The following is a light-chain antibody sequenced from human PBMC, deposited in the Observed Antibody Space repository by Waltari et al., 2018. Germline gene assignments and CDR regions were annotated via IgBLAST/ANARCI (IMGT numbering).Light chain of an antibody. CDR3: QQYENWPLT. V-gene: IGKV3-15*01. Sequence: EILMTQSPATLSVSPGERATLSCRASQSLSSNLAWYQQKPRQAPRLLIYGASTRATGIPARFSGSGSGTEFTLTISSLQSEDIALYYCQQYENWPLTFGGGTKVDIK. CDR1: QSLSSN. CDR2: GAS. J-gene: IGKJ4*01.